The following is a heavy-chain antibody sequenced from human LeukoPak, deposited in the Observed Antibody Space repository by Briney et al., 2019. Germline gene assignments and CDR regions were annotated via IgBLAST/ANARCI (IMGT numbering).Heavy chain of an antibody. D-gene: IGHD2-2*01. CDR1: GFTFSSYA. J-gene: IGHJ6*02. CDR3: VTTGVVPAASPGASYGMDV. Sequence: GGSLRLSCAASGFTFSSYATSWVRQAPGKGLEWVSAISGSGGSTYYADSVKGRFTISRDNSKNTLYLQMNSLRAEDTAVYYCVTTGVVPAASPGASYGMDVWGQGTTVTVSS. V-gene: IGHV3-23*01. CDR2: ISGSGGST.